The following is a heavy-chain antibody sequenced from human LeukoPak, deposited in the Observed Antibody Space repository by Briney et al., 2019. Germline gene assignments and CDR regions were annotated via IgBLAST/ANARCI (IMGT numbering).Heavy chain of an antibody. CDR2: IRYDGSNK. J-gene: IGHJ5*02. D-gene: IGHD6-13*01. CDR1: GFTFSSYG. V-gene: IGHV3-30*02. CDR3: AKDSSSSWYGWFDP. Sequence: GGSLRLSCAASGFTFSSYGMHWARQAPGKGLEWVAFIRYDGSNKYYADSVKGRFTISRDNSKNTLYLQMNSLRAEDTAVYYCAKDSSSSWYGWFDPWGQGTLVTVSS.